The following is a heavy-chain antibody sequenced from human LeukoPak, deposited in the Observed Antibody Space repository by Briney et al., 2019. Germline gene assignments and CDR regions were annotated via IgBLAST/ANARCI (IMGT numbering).Heavy chain of an antibody. Sequence: PGGSLRLSCAASGFTFSSYGMNWVRQAPGKGLEWISYISSSGNTIYYADSVKGRFTISRDNAKNSLYLQMNSLRAEDTAVYYCANGDSSTWYEAGDYWGQGTLVTVSS. D-gene: IGHD6-13*01. J-gene: IGHJ4*02. V-gene: IGHV3-48*03. CDR1: GFTFSSYG. CDR3: ANGDSSTWYEAGDY. CDR2: ISSSGNTI.